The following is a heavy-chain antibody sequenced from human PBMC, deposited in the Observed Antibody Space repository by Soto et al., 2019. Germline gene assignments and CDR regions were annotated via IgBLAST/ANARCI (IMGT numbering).Heavy chain of an antibody. CDR2: IYYSGST. Sequence: QVQLQESGPGLVKPSETLSLTCTVSGGSVSSGSYYWSWIRQPPGKGLEWIGYIYYSGSTNYNPSLKSRVTISVDTSKNQFSLKLSSVTAADTAVYYCARGRGDYVWGSYYDPSLRIWGQGTLVTVSS. D-gene: IGHD3-16*01. V-gene: IGHV4-61*01. J-gene: IGHJ4*02. CDR3: ARGRGDYVWGSYYDPSLRI. CDR1: GGSVSSGSYY.